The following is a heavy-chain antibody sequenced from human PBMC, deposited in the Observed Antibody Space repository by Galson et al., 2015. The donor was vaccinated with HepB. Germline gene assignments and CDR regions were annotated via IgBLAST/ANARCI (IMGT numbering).Heavy chain of an antibody. CDR3: ARHRGRGGDSSGYFDY. J-gene: IGHJ4*02. Sequence: QSGAEVKKPGESLKISCKGSGYSFPSYWIGWVRQMPGKGLEWMGIIYPGDSDTRYSPSFQGQATISADNSISTAYLQWSSLKASDTAIYYCARHRGRGGDSSGYFDYWGQGTLVTVSS. CDR1: GYSFPSYW. V-gene: IGHV5-51*01. D-gene: IGHD3-22*01. CDR2: IYPGDSDT.